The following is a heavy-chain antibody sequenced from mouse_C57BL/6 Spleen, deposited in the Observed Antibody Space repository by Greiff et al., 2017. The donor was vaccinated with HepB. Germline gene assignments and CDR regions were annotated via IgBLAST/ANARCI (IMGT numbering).Heavy chain of an antibody. Sequence: VNVVESGAELARPGASVKLSCKASGYTFTSYGISWVKQRTGQGLEWIGEIYPRSGNTYYNEKFKGKATLTADKSSSTAYMALRSLTSDDSAVYFCAIGYYGSNYAMDYWGQGTSVTVSS. D-gene: IGHD1-1*01. V-gene: IGHV1-81*01. CDR1: GYTFTSYG. CDR3: AIGYYGSNYAMDY. J-gene: IGHJ4*01. CDR2: IYPRSGNT.